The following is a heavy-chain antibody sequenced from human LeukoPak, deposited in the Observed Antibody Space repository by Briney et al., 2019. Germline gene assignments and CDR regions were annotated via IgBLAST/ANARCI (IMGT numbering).Heavy chain of an antibody. CDR3: ARGPGFDY. CDR2: INHSGST. Sequence: SETLSLTCAVYGESFSGYYWSWIRQPPGKGLEWIGEINHSGSTNYNPSLKSRVTISVDTSKNQFSLKLSSVTAADTAVYYCARGPGFDYWGQGTLVTVSS. V-gene: IGHV4-34*01. J-gene: IGHJ4*02. CDR1: GESFSGYY.